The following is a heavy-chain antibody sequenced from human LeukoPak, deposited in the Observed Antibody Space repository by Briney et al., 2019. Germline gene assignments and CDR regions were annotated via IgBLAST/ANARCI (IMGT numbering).Heavy chain of an antibody. J-gene: IGHJ5*02. D-gene: IGHD1-26*01. V-gene: IGHV4-59*01. CDR3: ARQGANANWFDP. CDR2: IYYSGTT. Sequence: KPSETLSLTCTVSGGSISSYYWSWIRQPPGKGLEWIGYIYYSGTTNYNPSLKSRVTISVDTSKNQFSLKLSSVTAADTAVYYCARQGANANWFDPWGQGTLVTVSS. CDR1: GGSISSYY.